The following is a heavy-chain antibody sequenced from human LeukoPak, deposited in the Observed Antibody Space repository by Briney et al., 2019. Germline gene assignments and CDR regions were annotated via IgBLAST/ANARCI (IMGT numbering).Heavy chain of an antibody. CDR1: GFTVTSNH. V-gene: IGHV3-53*01. Sequence: GGSLRLSCAASGFTVTSNHMSWVRQAPGKGLEWVSVIYSGGSTDYADSVKGRFTISRDNSKNTLYLQMNSLRAEDTAVYHCARGPAGYNWGQGTLVTVSS. J-gene: IGHJ4*02. CDR3: ARGPAGYN. D-gene: IGHD1-1*01. CDR2: IYSGGST.